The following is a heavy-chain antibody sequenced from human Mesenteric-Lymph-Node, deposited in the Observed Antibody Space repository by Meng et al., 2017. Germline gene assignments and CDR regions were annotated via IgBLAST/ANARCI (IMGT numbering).Heavy chain of an antibody. CDR1: GGSISSSNYY. CDR2: IYHSGST. D-gene: IGHD3-10*01. V-gene: IGHV4-39*01. J-gene: IGHJ4*02. CDR3: ARRRGGSGRDC. Sequence: QVQLQQWGAGLLKPSETLSLTCPVSGGSISSSNYYWDWIRQPPGKGLEWIGAIYHSGSTSYNPSLQSRVTMFVDTSKNQFSLMLTSVTATDTAVYYCARRRGGSGRDCWGQGTLVTVSS.